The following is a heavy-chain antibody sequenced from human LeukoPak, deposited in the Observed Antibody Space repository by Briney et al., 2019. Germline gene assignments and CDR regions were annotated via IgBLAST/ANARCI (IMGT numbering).Heavy chain of an antibody. CDR1: GYSISSGYY. D-gene: IGHD2-2*01. V-gene: IGHV4-61*01. CDR2: IYYSGST. Sequence: SETLSLTCTVSGYSISSGYYWGWIRQPPGKGLEWIGYIYYSGSTNYNPSLKSRVTISVDTSKNQFSLKLSSVTAADTAVYYCARLGCSSTSCYRANYWGQGTLVTVSS. CDR3: ARLGCSSTSCYRANY. J-gene: IGHJ4*02.